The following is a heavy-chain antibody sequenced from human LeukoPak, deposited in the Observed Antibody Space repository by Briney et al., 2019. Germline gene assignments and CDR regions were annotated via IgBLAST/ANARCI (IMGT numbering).Heavy chain of an antibody. CDR2: ISSSSSTI. V-gene: IGHV3-48*04. D-gene: IGHD3-22*01. J-gene: IGHJ4*02. CDR1: GFTFSSYS. Sequence: GGSLRLSCAASGFTFSSYSMNWVRQAPWKGLEWVSYISSSSSTIYYADSVKGRFTISRDNAKNSLYLQMNSLRAEDTAVYYCARESRYYYDSSGYGERDYWGQGTLVTVSS. CDR3: ARESRYYYDSSGYGERDY.